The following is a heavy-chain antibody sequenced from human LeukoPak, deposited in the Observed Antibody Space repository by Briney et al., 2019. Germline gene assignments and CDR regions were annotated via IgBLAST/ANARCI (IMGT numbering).Heavy chain of an antibody. J-gene: IGHJ6*03. Sequence: SETLSLTCAVYGGSFSGYYWSWIRQPPGKGLEWIGYIYYSGSTNYNPSLKSRVTISVDTSKNQFSLKLSSVTAADTAVYYCARGIVVPAAIGYYYYMDVWGKGTTVTVSS. V-gene: IGHV4-59*01. D-gene: IGHD2-2*01. CDR3: ARGIVVPAAIGYYYYMDV. CDR2: IYYSGST. CDR1: GGSFSGYY.